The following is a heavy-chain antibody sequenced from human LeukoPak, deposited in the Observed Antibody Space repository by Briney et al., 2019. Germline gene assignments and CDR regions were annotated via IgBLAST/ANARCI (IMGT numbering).Heavy chain of an antibody. D-gene: IGHD6-19*01. CDR1: GFTFSSYW. J-gene: IGHJ4*02. Sequence: PGGSLRLSCAASGFTFSSYWMSWVRQAPGKGLEWVANIKQDGSEKHYVDSVKGRFSISRDNAKNSLYLQMNSLRAEDTAVYYCARGIGSGWYGSFDYWGQGTLVTVSS. CDR2: IKQDGSEK. V-gene: IGHV3-7*03. CDR3: ARGIGSGWYGSFDY.